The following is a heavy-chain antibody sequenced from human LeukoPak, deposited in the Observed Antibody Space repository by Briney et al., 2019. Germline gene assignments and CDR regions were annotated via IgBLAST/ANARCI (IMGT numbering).Heavy chain of an antibody. V-gene: IGHV1-2*02. J-gene: IGHJ4*02. CDR3: ARDRTRTAAGTGY. D-gene: IGHD6-13*01. CDR2: INPNSGGT. Sequence: GASVKVSCKASVYTFTGYYMHWVRQAPGQGLEWMGWINPNSGGTNYAQKFQGRVTMTRDTSISTAYMELSRLRSDDTAVYYCARDRTRTAAGTGYWGQGTLVTVSS. CDR1: VYTFTGYY.